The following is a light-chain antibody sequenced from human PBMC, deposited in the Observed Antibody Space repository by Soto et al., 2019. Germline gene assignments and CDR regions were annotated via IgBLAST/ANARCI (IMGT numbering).Light chain of an antibody. J-gene: IGLJ3*02. Sequence: QSVLTQPPSVSGAPGQGVTISCTGSSSNIGAGYDVHWYQQVPGTAPKLLIFGTTNRPSGVPDRFSGSKSGTSASLAITGLQAEDEADYYCQSSDSSLSGSEVFGGGIKLTVL. CDR2: GTT. V-gene: IGLV1-40*01. CDR1: SSNIGAGYD. CDR3: QSSDSSLSGSEV.